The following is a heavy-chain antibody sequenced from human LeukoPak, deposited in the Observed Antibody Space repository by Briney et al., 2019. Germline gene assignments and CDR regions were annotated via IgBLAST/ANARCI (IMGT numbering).Heavy chain of an antibody. CDR3: ARGSREWLSLYYYYYYMDV. CDR2: IKQDESEK. Sequence: GSLRLSCAASGFTFSSYWMSWVRQAPGKGLEWVANIKQDESEKYYVDSVKGRFTISRDNAKNSLYLQMNSLRAEDTAVYYCARGSREWLSLYYYYYYMDVWGKGTTVTVSS. J-gene: IGHJ6*03. V-gene: IGHV3-7*01. D-gene: IGHD3-3*01. CDR1: GFTFSSYW.